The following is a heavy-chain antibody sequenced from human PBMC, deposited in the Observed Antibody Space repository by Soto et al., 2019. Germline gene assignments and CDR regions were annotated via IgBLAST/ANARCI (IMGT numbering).Heavy chain of an antibody. CDR1: GFSVSIYD. Sequence: GGSLRLSCAASGFSVSIYDIHWVRQATGKGLEWVSVIPSAGDTYYPGSVKGRFTISREIAKNSLYLEMNSLRAEDTAVYYCEKDRYPLGPPDTPDYWGQGTLVTVYS. CDR3: EKDRYPLGPPDTPDY. V-gene: IGHV3-13*01. J-gene: IGHJ4*02. CDR2: IPSAGDT. D-gene: IGHD5-18*01.